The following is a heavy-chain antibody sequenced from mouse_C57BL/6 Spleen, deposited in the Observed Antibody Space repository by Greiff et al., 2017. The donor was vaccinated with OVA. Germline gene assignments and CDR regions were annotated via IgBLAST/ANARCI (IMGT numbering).Heavy chain of an antibody. J-gene: IGHJ4*01. V-gene: IGHV1-62-2*01. D-gene: IGHD2-3*01. CDR2: FYPGSGSI. Sequence: QVHVKQSEAELVKPGASVKLSCKASGYNFTEYTIHWVKQRSGQGLEWIGWFYPGSGSIKYNEKFKDKATLTADKSSSTVYMELSRLTSEDSAIYFWARHEGLCSTRGAIAYWGQGTSVTVSS. CDR3: ARHEGLCSTRGAIAY. CDR1: GYNFTEYT.